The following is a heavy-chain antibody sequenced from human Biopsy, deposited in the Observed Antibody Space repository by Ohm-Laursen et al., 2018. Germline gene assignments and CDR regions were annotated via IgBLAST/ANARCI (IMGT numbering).Heavy chain of an antibody. Sequence: LRLSCAATGFAFNLYEMNWVRQAPGKGMEWISYIYGGGSPVSYADSVKGRFTISRDNAQNSLYLHMNSLRAEDTAVYYCARLNSGTYDASDLWGQGTMVIVSS. CDR2: IYGGGSPV. J-gene: IGHJ3*01. V-gene: IGHV3-48*03. CDR1: GFAFNLYE. D-gene: IGHD1-26*01. CDR3: ARLNSGTYDASDL.